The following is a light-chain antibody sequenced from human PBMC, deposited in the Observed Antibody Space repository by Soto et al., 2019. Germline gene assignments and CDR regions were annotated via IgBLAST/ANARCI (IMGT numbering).Light chain of an antibody. CDR3: QQRSNWRGT. Sequence: EIVLTQSPATLSFSPGERATLSCRASQSINKYLAWYQQKPGQAPRLLIYDASNRATGIPARFSGIGSGTDFTLTITSLEPEDFAVYYCQQRSNWRGTCGGGTKVEI. J-gene: IGKJ4*01. V-gene: IGKV3-11*01. CDR2: DAS. CDR1: QSINKY.